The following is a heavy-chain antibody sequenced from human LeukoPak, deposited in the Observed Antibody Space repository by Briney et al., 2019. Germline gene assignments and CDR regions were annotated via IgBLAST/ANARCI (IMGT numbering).Heavy chain of an antibody. Sequence: PSETPSLTCTVSGGSISSYYWSWIRQPPGKGLEWIGYIYYSGSTNYNPSLKSRVTISVDTSKNQFSLKLSSVTAADTAVYYCARGDYGGSDYWGQGTLVTVSS. J-gene: IGHJ4*02. CDR1: GGSISSYY. D-gene: IGHD4-23*01. V-gene: IGHV4-59*01. CDR2: IYYSGST. CDR3: ARGDYGGSDY.